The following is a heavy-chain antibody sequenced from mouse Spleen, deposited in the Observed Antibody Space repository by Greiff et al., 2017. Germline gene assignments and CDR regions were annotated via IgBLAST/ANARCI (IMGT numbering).Heavy chain of an antibody. J-gene: IGHJ4*01. CDR2: ISSGGGNT. CDR1: GFTFSSYT. CDR3: ARTYYAMDY. Sequence: DVHLVESGGGLVKPGGSLKLSCAASGFTFSSYTMSWVRQTPEKRLEWVATISSGGGNTYYPDSVKGRFTISRDNAKNTLYLQMSSLRSEDTALYYCARTYYAMDYWGQGTSVTVSS. V-gene: IGHV5-9*01.